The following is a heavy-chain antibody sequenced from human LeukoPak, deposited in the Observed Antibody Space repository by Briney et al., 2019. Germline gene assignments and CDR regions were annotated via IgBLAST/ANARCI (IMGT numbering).Heavy chain of an antibody. CDR2: IKSKADGETT. CDR1: RFTFSNAW. CDR3: AIDEPNYAPYDFDY. J-gene: IGHJ4*02. V-gene: IGHV3-15*01. Sequence: PGGSLRLSCVASRFTFSNAWMNWVRPAPGKGLEWVGRIKSKADGETTDYAAPVKGRFTISRDDSNNMVYLQMNSLKIEDTAVYYCAIDEPNYAPYDFDYWGQGTLVTVSS. D-gene: IGHD4/OR15-4a*01.